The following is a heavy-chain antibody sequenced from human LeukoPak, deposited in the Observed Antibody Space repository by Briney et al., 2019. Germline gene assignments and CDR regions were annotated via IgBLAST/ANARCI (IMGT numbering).Heavy chain of an antibody. CDR2: ISGGGDST. J-gene: IGHJ4*02. Sequence: GGSLRLSCAASGFTFSNYAMSWVRQAPGKGLEWVSGISGGGDSTYYADSVKGRFTISRDNSKNTLYLQMHSLRAEDTAVYFCAKDRRSTSTRGADYWGQGTLVTVSS. V-gene: IGHV3-23*01. CDR3: AKDRRSTSTRGADY. D-gene: IGHD6-6*01. CDR1: GFTFSNYA.